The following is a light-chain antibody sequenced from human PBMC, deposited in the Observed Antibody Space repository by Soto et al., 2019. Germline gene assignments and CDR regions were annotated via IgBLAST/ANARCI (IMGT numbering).Light chain of an antibody. J-gene: IGKJ3*01. CDR3: QQYQSLPFT. CDR1: QVISDY. V-gene: IGKV1-33*01. CDR2: DAS. Sequence: DIQMTQSPSSLSASVGDRVTITCQASQVISDYLNWYHQKPGKAPKFLIYDASYLETGVPSRFSGSGSGTDFTFTISSLQPEDIGTYYCQQYQSLPFTFGPGTTVDIK.